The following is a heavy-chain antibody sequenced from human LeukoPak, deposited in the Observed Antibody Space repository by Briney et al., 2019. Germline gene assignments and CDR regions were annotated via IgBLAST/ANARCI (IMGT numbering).Heavy chain of an antibody. CDR3: ACLRGPSDY. CDR1: GFTFSNHG. D-gene: IGHD4-17*01. Sequence: GGSLRLSCAASGFTFSNHGMNWVRQAPGKGLEWVSGISGSGDTLYYADSVKGRFTISRDNTKNSLYLQMDSLTADDTAVYFCACLRGPSDYWGQGTLVTVSS. J-gene: IGHJ4*02. CDR2: ISGSGDTL. V-gene: IGHV3-23*01.